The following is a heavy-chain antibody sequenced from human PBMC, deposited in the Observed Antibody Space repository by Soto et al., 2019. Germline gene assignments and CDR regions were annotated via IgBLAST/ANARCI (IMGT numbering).Heavy chain of an antibody. CDR2: IWYDGSNK. Sequence: GGSLRLSCAASGFTFSSYGMHWVRQAPGKGLEWVAVIWYDGSNKYYADSVKGRFTISRDNSKNTLYLQMNSLRAEDTAVYYCARDLGGGRRGASKREYYFDYWGQGTLVTVSS. CDR3: ARDLGGGRRGASKREYYFDY. CDR1: GFTFSSYG. D-gene: IGHD3-10*01. J-gene: IGHJ4*02. V-gene: IGHV3-33*01.